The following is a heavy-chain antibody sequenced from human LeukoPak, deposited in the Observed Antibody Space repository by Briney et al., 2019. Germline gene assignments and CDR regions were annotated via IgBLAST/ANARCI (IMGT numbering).Heavy chain of an antibody. CDR1: GFTFNNYA. Sequence: GGSLRLSCAASGFTFNNYAVSWVRQAPGKGLEWVSAISGSGGSTYYADSVKGRFTISRDISKNTLYLQMNSLRAEDTAVYYCAKGAPWNPFDYWGQGTLVTVSS. J-gene: IGHJ4*02. CDR3: AKGAPWNPFDY. CDR2: ISGSGGST. D-gene: IGHD1-1*01. V-gene: IGHV3-23*01.